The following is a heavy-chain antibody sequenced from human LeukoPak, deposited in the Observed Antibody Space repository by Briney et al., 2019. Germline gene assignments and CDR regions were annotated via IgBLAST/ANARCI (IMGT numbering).Heavy chain of an antibody. CDR2: ISGSGGST. CDR1: GFTFSSYA. J-gene: IGHJ3*02. D-gene: IGHD4-17*01. V-gene: IGHV3-23*01. CDR3: AKDRKGNDYGDPDAFDI. Sequence: GGSLRLSCAASGFTFSSYAMSWVRQAPGKGLEWVSAISGSGGSTYYADSVKGRFTISRDNSKNTLSLQMNSLRAEDTAVYYCAKDRKGNDYGDPDAFDIWGQGTMVTVSS.